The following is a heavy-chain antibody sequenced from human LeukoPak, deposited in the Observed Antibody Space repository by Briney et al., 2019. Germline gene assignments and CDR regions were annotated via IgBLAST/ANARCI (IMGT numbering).Heavy chain of an antibody. J-gene: IGHJ4*02. CDR1: GYTFTSYY. CDR3: ARGAYDSTGYYYFDY. D-gene: IGHD3-22*01. V-gene: IGHV1-46*01. Sequence: ASVKVSCKASGYTFTSYYMYWVRQAPGQGLEWMGIINPSGGSTSYAQKFQGRVTMTRDTSTSTVYMELSSLRSEDTAVYYCARGAYDSTGYYYFDYWGQGPWSPSPQ. CDR2: INPSGGST.